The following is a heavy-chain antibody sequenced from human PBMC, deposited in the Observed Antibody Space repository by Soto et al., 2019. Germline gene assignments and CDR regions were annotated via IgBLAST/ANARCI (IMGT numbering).Heavy chain of an antibody. CDR1: GYNFTAHW. V-gene: IGHV5-51*01. D-gene: IGHD2-8*02. Sequence: GESMKISCKGSGYNFTAHWIAWVRQMPGKRLEWMGLIYPDDSDTRYSPSFQGQVTISADKSSNTAYLQWSSLKASDTAIYYCARLAGAYIGMGFDYWGQGPPVTVPP. CDR3: ARLAGAYIGMGFDY. J-gene: IGHJ4*02. CDR2: IYPDDSDT.